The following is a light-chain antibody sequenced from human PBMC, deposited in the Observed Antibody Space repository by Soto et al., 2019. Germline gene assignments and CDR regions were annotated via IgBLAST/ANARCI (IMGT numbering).Light chain of an antibody. CDR1: SSNIGNNY. CDR2: ENN. Sequence: QSVLTQPPSVSAAPGQKFTISCSGSSSNIGNNYVSSYEHLHGTAPRHLIFENNKRPSGIADRFSGSKSGTSATLAITGLQTGDEADYYCGNWDIWRSINGVFGGGTKLTVL. J-gene: IGLJ3*02. V-gene: IGLV1-51*02. CDR3: GNWDIWRSINGV.